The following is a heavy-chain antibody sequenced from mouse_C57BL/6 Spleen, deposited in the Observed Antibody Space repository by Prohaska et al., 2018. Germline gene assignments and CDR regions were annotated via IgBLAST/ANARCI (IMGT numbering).Heavy chain of an antibody. CDR3: ALGHYAMDY. CDR2: MNPDSSTI. V-gene: IGHV4-1*01. Sequence: EVKLLQSGGGLVQPGGSLKLSCAASGIDFSRYWMSWVRRAPGKGLEWIGEMNPDSSTINYAPSLKDKFIISRDNEKNTLYLQMSKVRSEDTAIYDCALGHYAMDYGGQGTSVTVSS. CDR1: GIDFSRYW. J-gene: IGHJ4*01. D-gene: IGHD3-1*01.